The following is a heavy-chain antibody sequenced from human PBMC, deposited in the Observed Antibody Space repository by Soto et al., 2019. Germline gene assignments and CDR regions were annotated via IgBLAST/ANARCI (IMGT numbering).Heavy chain of an antibody. CDR2: IYYSGTT. Sequence: SETLSLTCTVSGGSISSGDYYWSWFRQPPGKGLEWIGYIYYSGTTYYNPSLKSRVTMSVDTSKNQFSLKLTSVTAVDTAVYYYARGDIEVPTDSRREATLVTV. J-gene: IGHJ4*02. V-gene: IGHV4-30-4*01. CDR3: ARGDIEVPTDS. CDR1: GGSISSGDYY.